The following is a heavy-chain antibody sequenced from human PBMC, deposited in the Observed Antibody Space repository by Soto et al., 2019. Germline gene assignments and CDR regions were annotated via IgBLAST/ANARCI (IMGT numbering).Heavy chain of an antibody. Sequence: PGGSLRLSCAASGFTFGNYAIHWVRQAPGKGLEWVAVISYDRGNKNHAGSVKGRFTISRDNSKNTLFLQMNNLRAEDTAVYYCARDGWLYYDSTSQGMDVWGQGTTVTVSS. CDR2: ISYDRGNK. CDR3: ARDGWLYYDSTSQGMDV. CDR1: GFTFGNYA. D-gene: IGHD3-22*01. V-gene: IGHV3-30-3*01. J-gene: IGHJ6*02.